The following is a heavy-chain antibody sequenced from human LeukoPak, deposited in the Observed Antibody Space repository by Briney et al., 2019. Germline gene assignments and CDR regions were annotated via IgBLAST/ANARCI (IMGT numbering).Heavy chain of an antibody. D-gene: IGHD5-18*01. J-gene: IGHJ4*02. Sequence: ASVKLSCKASGYTFTSYDINWVRQATGQGLEWMGWMNPNRGNTGYAQKFQGRVTMTRNTSISTAYMELSSLRSEDTAVYYCARGLLTVHTAMGYWGPGTLVTVSS. CDR3: ARGLLTVHTAMGY. CDR2: MNPNRGNT. V-gene: IGHV1-8*01. CDR1: GYTFTSYD.